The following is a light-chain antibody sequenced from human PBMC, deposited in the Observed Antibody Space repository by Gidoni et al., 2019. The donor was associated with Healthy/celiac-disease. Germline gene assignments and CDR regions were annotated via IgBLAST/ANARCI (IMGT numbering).Light chain of an antibody. CDR2: QDS. Sequence: SYPLTQPPSASVSPGQTASITCSGDKLGDKYACWFQQKPGQSPVLVIYQDSKRPSGIPERFSGSNSGNTATLTISGTQAMDEADYYCQAWDSSTVVFGGGTKLTV. CDR3: QAWDSSTVV. V-gene: IGLV3-1*01. J-gene: IGLJ2*01. CDR1: KLGDKY.